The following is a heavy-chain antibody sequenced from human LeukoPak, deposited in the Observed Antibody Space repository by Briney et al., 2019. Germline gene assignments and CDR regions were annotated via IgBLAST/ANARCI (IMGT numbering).Heavy chain of an antibody. CDR2: IYHSGST. Sequence: SETLSLTCAVSGGSISSSNWWSWVRPPPGEGLEWIGEIYHSGSTNYNPSLKSRVTISVDKSKNQFSLKLSSVTAADTAVYYCARGGFIAVAALFDYWGQGTLVTVSS. CDR3: ARGGFIAVAALFDY. J-gene: IGHJ4*02. D-gene: IGHD6-19*01. CDR1: GGSISSSNW. V-gene: IGHV4-4*02.